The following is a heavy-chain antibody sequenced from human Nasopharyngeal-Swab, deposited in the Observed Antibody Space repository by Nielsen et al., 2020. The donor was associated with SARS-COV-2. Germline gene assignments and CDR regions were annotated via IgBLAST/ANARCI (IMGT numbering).Heavy chain of an antibody. D-gene: IGHD3/OR15-3a*01. CDR3: ARVERTYYMDV. CDR2: IYYSGST. J-gene: IGHJ6*03. Sequence: WIRKAPGKGLEWIGYIYYSGSTNYNPSLKSRVTISVDTSKNQFSLKLSSVTAADTAVYYCARVERTYYMDVWGKGTTVTVSS. V-gene: IGHV4-59*12.